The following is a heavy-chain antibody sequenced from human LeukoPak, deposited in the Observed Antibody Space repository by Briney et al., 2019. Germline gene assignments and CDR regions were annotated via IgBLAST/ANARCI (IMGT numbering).Heavy chain of an antibody. CDR3: ARDQGYCSGGSCSHPPLGYFDY. V-gene: IGHV1-69*04. CDR2: IIPILGIA. CDR1: GSTFSSYA. D-gene: IGHD2-15*01. Sequence: GASVKVSCKASGSTFSSYAISWVRQAPGQGLEWMGRIIPILGIANYAQKFQGRVTITADKSTSTAYMELSSLRSEDTAVYYCARDQGYCSGGSCSHPPLGYFDYWGQGTLVTVSS. J-gene: IGHJ4*02.